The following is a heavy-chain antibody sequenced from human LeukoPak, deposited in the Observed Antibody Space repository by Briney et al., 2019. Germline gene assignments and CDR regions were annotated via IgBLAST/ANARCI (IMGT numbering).Heavy chain of an antibody. Sequence: SETLSLTCTVSGGSISSSSDYWGWIRQAPGKGLEWIGSIYCHENTYYNSSLKSRVTISVDTSKNQFSLKLSSVTAADTAVYYCVRLTTVVTTAWFDPWGQGTLVTVSS. D-gene: IGHD4-23*01. J-gene: IGHJ5*02. CDR3: VRLTTVVTTAWFDP. V-gene: IGHV4-39*07. CDR2: IYCHENT. CDR1: GGSISSSSDY.